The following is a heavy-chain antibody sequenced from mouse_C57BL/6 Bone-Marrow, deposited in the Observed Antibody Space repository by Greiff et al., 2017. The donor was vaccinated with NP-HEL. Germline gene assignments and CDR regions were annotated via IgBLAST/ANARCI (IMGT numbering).Heavy chain of an antibody. D-gene: IGHD2-3*01. CDR2: IYPGNSDT. Sequence: EVQLQQSGTVLARPGASVKMSCKTSGYTFTSYWMHWVNQRPGQGLEWIGAIYPGNSDTSYNQKFKGKAKLTAVTSASTAYMELSSLTNEDSAVYYCTREWLLRKYYFDYWGQGTTLTVSS. J-gene: IGHJ2*01. CDR1: GYTFTSYW. CDR3: TREWLLRKYYFDY. V-gene: IGHV1-5*01.